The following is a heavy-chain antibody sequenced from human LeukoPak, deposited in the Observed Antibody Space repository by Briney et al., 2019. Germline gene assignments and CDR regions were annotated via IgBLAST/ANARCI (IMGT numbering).Heavy chain of an antibody. CDR2: IKSKTDGGTT. CDR1: GFTFSNAW. Sequence: GGSLRLSCATSGFTFSNAWMSWVRQAPGKGLEWVGRIKSKTDGGTTDYAAPVKGRFTISRDDSKNTLYLQMNSLKTEDTAVYYCTTGDFWSTLDYWGQGTLVTVSS. V-gene: IGHV3-15*01. D-gene: IGHD3-3*01. CDR3: TTGDFWSTLDY. J-gene: IGHJ4*02.